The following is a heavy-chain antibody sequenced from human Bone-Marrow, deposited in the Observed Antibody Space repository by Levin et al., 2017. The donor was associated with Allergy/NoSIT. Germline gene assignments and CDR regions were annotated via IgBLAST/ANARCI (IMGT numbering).Heavy chain of an antibody. Sequence: HPGGSLRLSCAISGFTVSFNYMSWVRQAPGKGLEWVSVIYSGGSSYYTDSVKGRFTISRDTSRNTLYLQMNSLRPDDTAMYFCAGDRYGTATVWGQGTLVTVSS. D-gene: IGHD2-15*01. CDR1: GFTVSFNY. CDR3: AGDRYGTATV. J-gene: IGHJ4*02. V-gene: IGHV3-53*01. CDR2: IYSGGSS.